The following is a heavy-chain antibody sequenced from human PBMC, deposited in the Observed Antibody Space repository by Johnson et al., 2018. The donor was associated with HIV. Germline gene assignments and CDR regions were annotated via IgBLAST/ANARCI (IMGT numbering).Heavy chain of an antibody. V-gene: IGHV3-30*01. Sequence: QVQLVESGGGVVHPGRSLGLSCAASGFTFSSYPLHWVRQAPGKGLEWVAVIWYDGSNKYYADSVKGRFTISRDNSKNTLYLQMNSLRAEDTAVYYCARSGYSSSWYALSAFDIWGQGTMVTVSS. CDR2: IWYDGSNK. CDR3: ARSGYSSSWYALSAFDI. D-gene: IGHD6-13*01. CDR1: GFTFSSYP. J-gene: IGHJ3*02.